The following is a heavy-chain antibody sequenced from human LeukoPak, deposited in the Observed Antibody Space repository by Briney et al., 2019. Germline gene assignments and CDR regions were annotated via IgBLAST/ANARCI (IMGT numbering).Heavy chain of an antibody. J-gene: IGHJ4*02. V-gene: IGHV4-59*08. CDR2: IYYSGST. D-gene: IGHD3-22*01. Sequence: PSETLSLTCTVSGGSISSYYWSWIRQPPGKGLEWIGYIYYSGSTNYNPSLKSRVTISVDTSKNQFSLKLSSVTAADTAVYYCARHPQSPYYDSHFDYWGQGTLVTVSS. CDR3: ARHPQSPYYDSHFDY. CDR1: GGSISSYY.